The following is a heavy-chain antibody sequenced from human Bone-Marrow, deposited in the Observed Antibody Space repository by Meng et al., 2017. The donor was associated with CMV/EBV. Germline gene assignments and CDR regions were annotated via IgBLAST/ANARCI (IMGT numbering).Heavy chain of an antibody. J-gene: IGHJ4*02. CDR2: ISYDGSNK. CDR3: ARKYCTSTNCYSPYFDY. CDR1: GFTFSSYA. D-gene: IGHD2-2*02. Sequence: GGSLRLSCAASGFTFSSYAMHWVRQAPGKGLEWVAVISYDGSNKYYGDSVKGRFTISRDNSKNTLYLQMNSLRAEDTALYYCARKYCTSTNCYSPYFDYWGQGSLVTVSS. V-gene: IGHV3-30-3*01.